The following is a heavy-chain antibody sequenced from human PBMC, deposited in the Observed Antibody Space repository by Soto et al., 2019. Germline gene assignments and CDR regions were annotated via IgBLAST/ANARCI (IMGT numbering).Heavy chain of an antibody. J-gene: IGHJ4*02. D-gene: IGHD6-13*01. V-gene: IGHV4-39*01. CDR3: ARRIAGIADRLDY. Sequence: SETLSLTCTVSGGSISSSSYYWGWIRQPPGKGLEWIGNIYYSGSTSYNPSLKSRVTISVDTSKNQFSLNLNSVTAADTAVYYCARRIAGIADRLDYWGQGTLVTVYS. CDR2: IYYSGST. CDR1: GGSISSSSYY.